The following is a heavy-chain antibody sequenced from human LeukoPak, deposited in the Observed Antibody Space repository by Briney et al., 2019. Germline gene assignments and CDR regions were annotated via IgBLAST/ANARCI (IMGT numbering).Heavy chain of an antibody. CDR2: INPSGGST. V-gene: IGHV1-46*01. CDR1: GYTFTSYY. D-gene: IGHD5-24*01. Sequence: ASVKGSCKASGYTFTSYYMHWVRQAPGQGPEWMGIINPSGGSTSYAQKFQGRVTMTRDTSTSTVYMELSSLRSEDTAVYYCARDAWTRDGYNDYWGQGTLVTVSS. CDR3: ARDAWTRDGYNDY. J-gene: IGHJ4*02.